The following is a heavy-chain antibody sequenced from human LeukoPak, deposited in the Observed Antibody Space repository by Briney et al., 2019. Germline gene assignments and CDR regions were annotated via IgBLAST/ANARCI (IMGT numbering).Heavy chain of an antibody. CDR2: IKQGGSEK. V-gene: IGHV3-7*01. J-gene: IGHJ4*02. D-gene: IGHD2-2*01. CDR1: GFTFSNAW. CDR3: ARIYCSSISCHFDY. Sequence: GGSLRLSCAASGFTFSNAWMTWVRQAPGRGLDWVANIKQGGSEKYYVDSVKGRFTISRDDAKSSLYLQMNSLRAEDTAVYYCARIYCSSISCHFDYWGQGTLVTVSS.